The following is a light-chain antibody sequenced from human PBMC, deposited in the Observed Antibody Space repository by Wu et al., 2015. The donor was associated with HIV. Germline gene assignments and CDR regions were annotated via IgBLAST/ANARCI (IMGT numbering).Light chain of an antibody. CDR2: STS. CDR1: HTIGNTY. V-gene: IGKV3-20*01. J-gene: IGKJ4*01. CDR3: QQYTYETLT. Sequence: VLTQSPGTLSLSPGEGATLSCRASHTIGNTYLNWYQQKPGQPPRLLIYSTSSRATGIPDRFSGSGSGTDFSLTISRLEPEDFAVYYCQQYTYETLTFGGGTKLEI.